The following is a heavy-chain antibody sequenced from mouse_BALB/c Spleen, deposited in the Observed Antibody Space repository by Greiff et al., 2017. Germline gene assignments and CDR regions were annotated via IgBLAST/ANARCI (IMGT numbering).Heavy chain of an antibody. CDR2: INPSSGYT. CDR3: AREYDRYYAMDY. J-gene: IGHJ4*01. D-gene: IGHD2-14*01. CDR1: GYTFTSYT. V-gene: IGHV1-4*01. Sequence: QVQLKESGAELARPGASVKMSCKASGYTFTSYTMHWVKQRPGQGLEWIGYINPSSGYTNYNQKFKDKATLTADKSSSTAYMQLSSLTSEDSAVYYCAREYDRYYAMDYWGQGTSVTVSS.